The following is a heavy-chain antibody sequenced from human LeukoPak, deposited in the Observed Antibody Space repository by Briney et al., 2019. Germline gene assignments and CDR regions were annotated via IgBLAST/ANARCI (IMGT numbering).Heavy chain of an antibody. CDR1: GGSISSGGYY. CDR3: ARDGKAYYYDSSGYYYGYYYGMDV. V-gene: IGHV4-31*03. Sequence: PSQTLSLTCTVSGGSISSGGYYWSWIRQHPGKGLEWIGYIYYSGSTYYNPSLKSRVTISVDTSKNQFSLKLSSVTAADTAVYYCARDGKAYYYDSSGYYYGYYYGMDVWGQGTMVTVSS. CDR2: IYYSGST. J-gene: IGHJ6*02. D-gene: IGHD3-22*01.